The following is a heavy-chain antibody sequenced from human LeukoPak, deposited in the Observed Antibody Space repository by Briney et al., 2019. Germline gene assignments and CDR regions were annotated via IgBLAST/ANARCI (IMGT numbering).Heavy chain of an antibody. D-gene: IGHD6-19*01. CDR2: ISGDGSNT. CDR1: GFTFSSYW. V-gene: IGHV3-74*01. J-gene: IGHJ3*02. Sequence: PGGSLRLSCAASGFTFSSYWIHWVRQPHGKGLVWVSRISGDGSNTNYADSVKGRFTISRDNAKNTLYLQMDSLRAEATAVYYCASAVADTRNAFDIWGRGTTVTVSS. CDR3: ASAVADTRNAFDI.